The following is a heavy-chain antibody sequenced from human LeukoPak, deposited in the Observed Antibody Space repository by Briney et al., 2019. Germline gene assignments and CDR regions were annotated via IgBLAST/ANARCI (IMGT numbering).Heavy chain of an antibody. Sequence: GGSLRLSCAASGFTFSLFWMSWVRQAPGKGLEWVANINKDGSGGSYVDSVKGRFTISRDNSKNTLYLQMNSLRAEDTAVYYCAKMGVVVAAPSSDWGQGTLVTVSS. V-gene: IGHV3-7*03. J-gene: IGHJ4*02. CDR3: AKMGVVVAAPSSD. CDR1: GFTFSLFW. D-gene: IGHD2-15*01. CDR2: INKDGSGG.